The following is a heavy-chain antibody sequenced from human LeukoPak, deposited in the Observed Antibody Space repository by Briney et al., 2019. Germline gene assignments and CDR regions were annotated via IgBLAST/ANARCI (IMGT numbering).Heavy chain of an antibody. CDR1: GFTFSSYC. CDR2: INHSGST. Sequence: GSLTLSCPASGFTFSSYCMSWIRQPPGNGLEWIGEINHSGSTNYNPSFKSRVTISVDTSKNQFSLKLSSVTAADTAVYYCARRIAAAGTRGLGYYYYYGMDVWGQGTTVTVSS. D-gene: IGHD6-13*01. CDR3: ARRIAAAGTRGLGYYYYYGMDV. V-gene: IGHV4-34*01. J-gene: IGHJ6*02.